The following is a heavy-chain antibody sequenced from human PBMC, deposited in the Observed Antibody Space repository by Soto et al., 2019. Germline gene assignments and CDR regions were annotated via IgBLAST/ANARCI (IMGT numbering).Heavy chain of an antibody. CDR3: AVQGSTGGMYFYGMAV. V-gene: IGHV5-51*01. J-gene: IGHJ6*02. CDR1: GYTFTSYW. D-gene: IGHD2-2*01. Sequence: GESLKISCRGSGYTFTSYWIAWVRQMPGKGLEWLGIIYPDDSDTRYSPSFQGRVTISADKSINTAYLQGRSLTASDTAMDYCAVQGSTGGMYFYGMAVWGQGTSVTVSS. CDR2: IYPDDSDT.